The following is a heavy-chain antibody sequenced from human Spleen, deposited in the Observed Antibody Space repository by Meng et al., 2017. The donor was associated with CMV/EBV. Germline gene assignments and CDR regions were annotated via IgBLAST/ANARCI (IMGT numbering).Heavy chain of an antibody. D-gene: IGHD1-26*01. CDR2: IYYNGGT. V-gene: IGHV4-59*01. CDR3: AREGWELLQGDYYYYGMDV. CDR1: GDSITTYY. Sequence: SETLSLTCTVSGDSITTYYWSWIRQPPGKGLQWIGYIYYNGGTNYNPSLKSRVTISVDTSKNQFSLKLSSVTAADTAVYYCAREGWELLQGDYYYYGMDVWGQGTTVTVSS. J-gene: IGHJ6*02.